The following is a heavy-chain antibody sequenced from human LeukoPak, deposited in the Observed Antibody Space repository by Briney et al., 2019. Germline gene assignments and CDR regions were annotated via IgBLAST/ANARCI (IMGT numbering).Heavy chain of an antibody. Sequence: ASVKVSCKASGYTFTGYYMHWVRQAPGQGLEWMGWINPNSGGTNYAQKFQGRVTMTRDTSISTAYMELSRLRSDDTAVYYCARDRYCTNGVCYTNWFDRWGRGTLVTVSS. D-gene: IGHD2-8*01. J-gene: IGHJ5*02. CDR2: INPNSGGT. CDR3: ARDRYCTNGVCYTNWFDR. CDR1: GYTFTGYY. V-gene: IGHV1-2*02.